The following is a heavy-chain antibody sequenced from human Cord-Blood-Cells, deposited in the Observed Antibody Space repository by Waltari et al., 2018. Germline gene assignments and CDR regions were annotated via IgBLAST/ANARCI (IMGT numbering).Heavy chain of an antibody. D-gene: IGHD6-13*01. V-gene: IGHV3-30*04. Sequence: QVQLVESGGGVVQPGRSLRLSCAASGFTFSSYAMHRVRQAPGKGLEWVAVISYDGSNKYYADSVKGRFTISRDNSKNTLYLQMNSLRAEDTAVYYCARCIAAAGTGYFQHWGQGTLVTVSS. CDR2: ISYDGSNK. CDR3: ARCIAAAGTGYFQH. CDR1: GFTFSSYA. J-gene: IGHJ1*01.